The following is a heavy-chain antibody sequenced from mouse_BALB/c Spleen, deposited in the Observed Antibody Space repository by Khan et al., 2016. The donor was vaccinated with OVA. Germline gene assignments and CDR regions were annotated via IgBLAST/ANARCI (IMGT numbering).Heavy chain of an antibody. J-gene: IGHJ2*01. D-gene: IGHD1-2*01. CDR2: ISYSGST. CDR3: ARTARIKY. CDR1: GYSITSGYV. Sequence: EVKLEESGPGLVKPSQSLSLTYTVTGYSITSGYVWNLIRQFPGNKLEWMGYISYSGSTNYNPSLKSRISITRDTSKNQFFLQLNSVTTEDTATYYCARTARIKYWGQGTTLTVSS. V-gene: IGHV3-2*02.